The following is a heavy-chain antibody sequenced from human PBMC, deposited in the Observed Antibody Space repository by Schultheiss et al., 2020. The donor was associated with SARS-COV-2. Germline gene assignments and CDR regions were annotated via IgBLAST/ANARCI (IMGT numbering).Heavy chain of an antibody. J-gene: IGHJ4*02. D-gene: IGHD6-19*01. CDR1: GYTFTSYY. CDR2: IVVGSGNT. Sequence: SVKVSCKASGYTFTSYYMHWVRQARGQRLEWIGWIVVGSGNTNYAQKFQERVTITRDMSTSTAYMEVSRMRSDDTAVFYCARAAYSSAWYENWGQGTLVTVSS. V-gene: IGHV1-58*02. CDR3: ARAAYSSAWYEN.